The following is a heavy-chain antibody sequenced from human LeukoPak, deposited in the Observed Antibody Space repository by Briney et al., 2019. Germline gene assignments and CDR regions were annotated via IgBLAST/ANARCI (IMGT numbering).Heavy chain of an antibody. Sequence: GGSLRPSCAAFGFTFSSYAMSWVRQAPGKGLEWVSAISGSGGSTYYADSVKGRFTISRDNSKNTLYLQMNSLRAEDTAVYYCAKDRSSSWGNWFDPWGQGTLVTVSS. CDR1: GFTFSSYA. CDR3: AKDRSSSWGNWFDP. D-gene: IGHD6-13*01. V-gene: IGHV3-23*01. J-gene: IGHJ5*02. CDR2: ISGSGGST.